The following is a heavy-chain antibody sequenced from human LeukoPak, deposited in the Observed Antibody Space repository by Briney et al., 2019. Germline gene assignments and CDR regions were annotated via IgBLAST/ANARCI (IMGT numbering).Heavy chain of an antibody. CDR3: TRDGTRDGYNYKVNWFDP. J-gene: IGHJ5*02. CDR2: IRSKAYGGTT. D-gene: IGHD5-24*01. V-gene: IGHV3-49*04. Sequence: PGRSLRLSCTASGFTFGDYAMSWDRQAPGKGLEWVGFIRSKAYGGTTEYAASVKGRFTISRDDSKSIAYLQMNSLKTEDTAVYYCTRDGTRDGYNYKVNWFDPWGQGTLVTVSS. CDR1: GFTFGDYA.